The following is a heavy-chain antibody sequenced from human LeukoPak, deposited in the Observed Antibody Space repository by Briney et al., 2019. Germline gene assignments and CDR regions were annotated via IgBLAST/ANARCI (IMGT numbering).Heavy chain of an antibody. Sequence: GGSLRLSCVASGFTLSDYWMSWVRQLPGKGREWVANIKQDAGEIRYVDSVKGRFTISRDNAKNSVYLQMNSLRAEDTGLYYCARLGSSWDFFDFWGQGTLVTVS. CDR2: IKQDAGEI. D-gene: IGHD6-13*01. V-gene: IGHV3-7*01. J-gene: IGHJ4*02. CDR3: ARLGSSWDFFDF. CDR1: GFTLSDYW.